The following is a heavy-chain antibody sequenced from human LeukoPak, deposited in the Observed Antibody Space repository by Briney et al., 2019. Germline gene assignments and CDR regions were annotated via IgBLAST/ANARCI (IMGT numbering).Heavy chain of an antibody. CDR2: IYYSGST. D-gene: IGHD3-10*01. CDR1: GGSISSNSYH. J-gene: IGHJ4*02. Sequence: SETLSLTCTVSGGSISSNSYHWGWIRQPPGKGLEWIGNIYYSGSTYYNPSLKSRATIPVDTSNNQFSLKLSSVTAADTAVYYCARVGRHYGSGSYADFWGQGTLVTVSS. CDR3: ARVGRHYGSGSYADF. V-gene: IGHV4-39*07.